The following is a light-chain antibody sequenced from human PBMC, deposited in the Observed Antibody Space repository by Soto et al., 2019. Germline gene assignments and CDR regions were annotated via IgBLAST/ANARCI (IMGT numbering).Light chain of an antibody. Sequence: EIVWTQSPGTLSLSPGERATLSGRASQSVSSYLAWYQKKPGQDPRILIYDASNRATGIPARFSGSGSGTDFNLTISSLETEDFAVYECQQRSNWPITFGQGTRLEIK. J-gene: IGKJ5*01. CDR3: QQRSNWPIT. CDR1: QSVSSY. V-gene: IGKV3-11*01. CDR2: DAS.